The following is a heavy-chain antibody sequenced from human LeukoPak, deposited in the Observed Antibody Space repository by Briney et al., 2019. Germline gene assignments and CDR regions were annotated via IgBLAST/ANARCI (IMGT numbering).Heavy chain of an antibody. CDR2: ISGSGGRT. V-gene: IGHV3-23*01. D-gene: IGHD3-10*01. Sequence: GGSLRLSCAASGFTFSSYAMSWVRQAPGKGLEWVSAISGSGGRTYYADSVKGRFTISRDNSKNTLYLQMNSLRAEDTAVYYCAKGAVYYYGSGSYYYYYGMDVWGQGTTVTVSS. CDR3: AKGAVYYYGSGSYYYYYGMDV. CDR1: GFTFSSYA. J-gene: IGHJ6*02.